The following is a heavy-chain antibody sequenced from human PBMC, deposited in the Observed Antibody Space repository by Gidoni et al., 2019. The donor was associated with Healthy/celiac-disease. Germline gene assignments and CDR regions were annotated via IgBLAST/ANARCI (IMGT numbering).Heavy chain of an antibody. CDR2: IYYSGST. D-gene: IGHD1-7*01. CDR1: GGSISSYY. CDR3: ARAAVELDPDAFDI. J-gene: IGHJ3*02. V-gene: IGHV4-59*01. Sequence: QVQLQESGPGLVKPSETLSLTCTVSGGSISSYYWSWLRQPPGKGLEWIGYIYYSGSTNYNPSLKSRVTISVDTSKNQFSLKLSSVTAADTAVYYCARAAVELDPDAFDIWGQGTMVTVSS.